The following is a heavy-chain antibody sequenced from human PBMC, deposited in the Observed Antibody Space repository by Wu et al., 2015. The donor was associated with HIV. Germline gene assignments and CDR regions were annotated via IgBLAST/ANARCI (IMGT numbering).Heavy chain of an antibody. CDR2: IRPDSGAT. V-gene: IGHV1-2*02. Sequence: QVQLVQSGPEVKRPRASVKVSCRSLQSTFSDYYIHWVRQAPGQGLEWMGWIRPDSGATHYAEKFQGRVTMTRDTSINTAYMELSRLKPDDTAVYYCARELGYEYETSGYLRAFDMWGQGTVVTVSS. J-gene: IGHJ3*02. CDR1: QSTFSDYY. CDR3: ARELGYEYETSGYLRAFDM. D-gene: IGHD3-22*01.